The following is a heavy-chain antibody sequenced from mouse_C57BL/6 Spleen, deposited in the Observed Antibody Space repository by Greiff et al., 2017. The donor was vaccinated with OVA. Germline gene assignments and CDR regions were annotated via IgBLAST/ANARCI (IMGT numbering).Heavy chain of an antibody. V-gene: IGHV1-69*01. D-gene: IGHD2-4*01. J-gene: IGHJ4*01. CDR1: GYTFTSYW. Sequence: QVQLKQPGAELVMPGASVKLSCKASGYTFTSYWMHWVKQRPGQGLEWIGEIDPSDSYTNYNQKFKGKSTLTVDKSSSTAYMQLSSLTSEDSAVYYCARGVLRQGYYYAMDYWGQGTSVTVSS. CDR3: ARGVLRQGYYYAMDY. CDR2: IDPSDSYT.